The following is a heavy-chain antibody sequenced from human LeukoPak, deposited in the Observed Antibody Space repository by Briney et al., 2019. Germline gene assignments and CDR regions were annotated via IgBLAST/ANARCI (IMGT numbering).Heavy chain of an antibody. CDR1: GFTFSSYA. CDR2: ISYDGSNK. V-gene: IGHV3-30*01. Sequence: GGSLRLSCAASGFTFSSYAMHWVRQAPGKGLEWVAVISYDGSNKYYADSVKGRFTISRDNSKNTLYLQMNSLRAEDTAVYYRARVGLGDCSGGAAYYYYYYYMDVWGKGTTVTVSS. D-gene: IGHD3-10*02. J-gene: IGHJ6*03. CDR3: ARVGLGDCSGGAAYYYYYYYMDV.